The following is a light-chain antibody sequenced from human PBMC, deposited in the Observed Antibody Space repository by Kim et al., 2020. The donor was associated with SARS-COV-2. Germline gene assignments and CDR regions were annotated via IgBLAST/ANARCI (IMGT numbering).Light chain of an antibody. CDR2: GSS. CDR3: QEYNKRPAST. J-gene: IGKJ2*02. CDR1: QNGSSN. Sequence: PGARATRSCRARQNGSSNFAWYQQKQRQPPKLLIYGSSARATGITARFTGGRSGADVTLTTSSLRSEDFAVYYCQEYNKRPASTFGQGTKLEI. V-gene: IGKV3-15*01.